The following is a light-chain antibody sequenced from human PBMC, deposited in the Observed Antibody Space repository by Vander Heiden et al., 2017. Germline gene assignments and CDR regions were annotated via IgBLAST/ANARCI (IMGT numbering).Light chain of an antibody. CDR1: KLGDKY. V-gene: IGLV3-1*01. J-gene: IGLJ1*01. Sequence: SYELTQPPSVSVSPGQTASVTCSGDKLGDKYACWYQQKAGQSPVLVIYQDTKRPSGIPGRFSGSNSGNTATLTISGTQAMDEADYCCQAWDSSTGVFGTGTKVTVL. CDR3: QAWDSSTGV. CDR2: QDT.